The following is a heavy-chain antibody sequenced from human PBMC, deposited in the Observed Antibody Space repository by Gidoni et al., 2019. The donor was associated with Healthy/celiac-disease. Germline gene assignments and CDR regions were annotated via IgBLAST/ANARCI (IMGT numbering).Heavy chain of an antibody. CDR2: ISSGSSTI. CDR3: ARDLAEGSGYYYVDY. J-gene: IGHJ4*02. CDR1: GFTFSRYS. V-gene: IGHV3-48*02. Sequence: EVQLAESGGGLVQPGGSLRLSCAASGFTFSRYSMNWVRQAPGKGLEWISYISSGSSTIYYADSVKGRFTISRDNVKNSLYLQMNSLRDEDTALYYCARDLAEGSGYYYVDYWGQGTLVTVSS. D-gene: IGHD3-22*01.